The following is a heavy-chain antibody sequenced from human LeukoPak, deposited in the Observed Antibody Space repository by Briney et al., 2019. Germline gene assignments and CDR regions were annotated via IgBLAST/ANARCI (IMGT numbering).Heavy chain of an antibody. CDR2: IYTSGST. Sequence: SETLSLTCTVSGGPISSYYWSWIRQPGGKGLEWIGRIYTSGSTNYNPSLKSRVTMSVDTSKNQFSLKLSSVTAADTAVYYCARGEDILTGYALLDYWGQGTLVTVSS. CDR3: ARGEDILTGYALLDY. D-gene: IGHD3-9*01. V-gene: IGHV4-4*07. J-gene: IGHJ4*02. CDR1: GGPISSYY.